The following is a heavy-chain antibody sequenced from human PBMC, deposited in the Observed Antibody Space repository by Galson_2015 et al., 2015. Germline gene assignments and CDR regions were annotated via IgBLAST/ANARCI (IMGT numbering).Heavy chain of an antibody. CDR2: ILYDGSSQ. CDR1: GFTFTSFD. CDR3: ARDVAGTISRDLDS. J-gene: IGHJ4*02. V-gene: IGHV3-30*03. Sequence: SLRLSCAASGFTFTSFDIHWVRQGPAKGLEWVAVILYDGSSQYFADSVQGRFTISRDNSKKTVYLQMNSLKVEDTAVYYCARDVAGTISRDLDSWGQGTLVTVSS. D-gene: IGHD1-7*01.